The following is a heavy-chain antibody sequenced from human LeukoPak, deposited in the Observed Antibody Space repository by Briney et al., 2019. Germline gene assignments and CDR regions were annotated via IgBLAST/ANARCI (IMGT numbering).Heavy chain of an antibody. CDR2: IYRSGST. Sequence: PSETLSLTCTVSGYSISTGYYWGWIRQPPGKGLEWIGSIYRSGSTSYNPSLKSRLTISVDTSKNQFSLNLNSVTAADTAVYYCARKSGSSTGWGVDSWGQGTLVTVSS. J-gene: IGHJ4*02. V-gene: IGHV4-38-2*02. CDR1: GYSISTGYY. CDR3: ARKSGSSTGWGVDS. D-gene: IGHD1-26*01.